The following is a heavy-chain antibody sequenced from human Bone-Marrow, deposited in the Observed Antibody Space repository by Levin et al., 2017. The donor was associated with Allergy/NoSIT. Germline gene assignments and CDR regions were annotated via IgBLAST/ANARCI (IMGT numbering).Heavy chain of an antibody. CDR2: IKSKADGGTA. V-gene: IGHV3-15*01. J-gene: IGHJ4*02. Sequence: SCVASGLTFNNAWMTWVRQVPGKGLEWVGRIKSKADGGTADYAAPVKGRFTISRDDSKNTLFLQMNSLQTEDTAIYYCTARDAWFAYWGQGTRVTVSS. CDR3: TARDAWFAY. D-gene: IGHD5-24*01. CDR1: GLTFNNAW.